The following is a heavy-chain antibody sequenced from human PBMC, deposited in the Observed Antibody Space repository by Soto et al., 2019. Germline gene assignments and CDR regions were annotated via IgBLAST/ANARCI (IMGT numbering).Heavy chain of an antibody. J-gene: IGHJ6*03. Sequence: GASVKVSCKASGYTFTSYGIIWVRQAPGQGLEWMGWISAYNGNTNYAQKLQGRVTMTTDTSTSTAYMELRSLRSDDTAVYYCARRLDNYDFWSGPYYYYYMDVWGKGTTVTVSS. CDR3: ARRLDNYDFWSGPYYYYYMDV. V-gene: IGHV1-18*01. CDR1: GYTFTSYG. CDR2: ISAYNGNT. D-gene: IGHD3-3*01.